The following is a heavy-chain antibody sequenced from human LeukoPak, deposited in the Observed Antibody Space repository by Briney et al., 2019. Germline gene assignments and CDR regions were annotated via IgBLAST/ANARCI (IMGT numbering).Heavy chain of an antibody. CDR1: GFTFSNYA. CDR3: ARGVYIAAAQYGY. Sequence: PGGSLRLSCAASGFTFSNYAMPWVHQAPGKGLEWVAVISYDGSNRYYADSVKGRFTISRDNSKNTLDLQMNSLRVEDTAVYYCARGVYIAAAQYGYWGQGTLVTVSS. J-gene: IGHJ4*02. V-gene: IGHV3-30-3*01. D-gene: IGHD6-13*01. CDR2: ISYDGSNR.